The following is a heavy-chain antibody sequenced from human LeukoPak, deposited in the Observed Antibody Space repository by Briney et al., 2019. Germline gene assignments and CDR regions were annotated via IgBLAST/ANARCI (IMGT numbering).Heavy chain of an antibody. Sequence: PGGSLRLSCAGSGFTFSSNYMSWVRQAPGKGLEWVSVIYSGGSTYYADSVTGRFTISRDNSKNTVYLQMNGLRAEDTAVFYCARAARYIFDSWGQGTLVTVSS. D-gene: IGHD5-24*01. V-gene: IGHV3-53*01. CDR1: GFTFSSNY. CDR3: ARAARYIFDS. J-gene: IGHJ4*02. CDR2: IYSGGST.